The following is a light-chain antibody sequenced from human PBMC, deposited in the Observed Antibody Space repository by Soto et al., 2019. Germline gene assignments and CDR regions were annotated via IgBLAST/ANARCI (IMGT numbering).Light chain of an antibody. CDR3: SSYTSSSTRV. J-gene: IGLJ3*02. Sequence: QSALTQPASVSESPGQSITISCTGTSSDVGGYNYVSWYQQHPGKAPKLMIYDVSNRPSGVSNRFSGSKSGNTASLTISGLQAEDEADYYCSSYTSSSTRVFGGGTKLTV. V-gene: IGLV2-14*03. CDR1: SSDVGGYNY. CDR2: DVS.